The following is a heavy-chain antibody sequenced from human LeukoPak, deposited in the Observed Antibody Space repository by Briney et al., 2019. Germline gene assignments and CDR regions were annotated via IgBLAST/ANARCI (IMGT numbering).Heavy chain of an antibody. CDR1: GYTFTSYY. V-gene: IGHV1-46*01. CDR2: INPSGGST. CDR3: ARGFRKVAAVGDAFDI. Sequence: ASVKVSCKASGYTFTSYYMHWVRQAPGQGLEWMGIINPSGGSTSYAQKFQGRVTMTRDMSTSTVYMELSSLRSEDTAVYYCARGFRKVAAVGDAFDIWGQGTMVTVSS. D-gene: IGHD2-15*01. J-gene: IGHJ3*02.